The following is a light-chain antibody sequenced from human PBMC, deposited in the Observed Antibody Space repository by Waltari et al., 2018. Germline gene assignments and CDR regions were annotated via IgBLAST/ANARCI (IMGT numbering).Light chain of an antibody. V-gene: IGLV2-14*01. CDR1: SNDVGAYDY. J-gene: IGLJ1*01. Sequence: QSALTQPASVSGSPGQSITISCTGTSNDVGAYDYVSWYQQHPGKAPKLLIYDVSNRPSGASNRFSCSKSGNTASLTISGLQAEDEAEYYCSAHTSSSLYVFGTGTRVTVL. CDR3: SAHTSSSLYV. CDR2: DVS.